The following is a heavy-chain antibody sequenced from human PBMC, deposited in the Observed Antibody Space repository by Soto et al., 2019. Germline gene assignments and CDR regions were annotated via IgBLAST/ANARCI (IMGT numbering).Heavy chain of an antibody. CDR1: GYTFTGYY. Sequence: ASVKVSCKASGYTFTGYYMHWVRQAPGQGLEWMGWINPNSGGTNYAQKFQGRVTMTRDTSISTAYMELSRLRSDDTAVYYCARDELSGYSGYANPYYYGMDVWGQGTTVTVSS. CDR3: ARDELSGYSGYANPYYYGMDV. V-gene: IGHV1-2*02. D-gene: IGHD5-12*01. J-gene: IGHJ6*02. CDR2: INPNSGGT.